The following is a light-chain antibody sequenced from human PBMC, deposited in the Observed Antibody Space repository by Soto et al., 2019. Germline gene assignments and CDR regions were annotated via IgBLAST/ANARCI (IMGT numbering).Light chain of an antibody. CDR1: QSLLHSNGYNY. Sequence: DIVMTQSPLSLPVTPGEPASISCRSSQSLLHSNGYNYLDRYLQKPGQSPQLLIYLGSNRASGVPDRFSGSGSGTDFTLKISRVEAADVGVYYCMKALQTPLTFGGGTKVDI. CDR3: MKALQTPLT. CDR2: LGS. V-gene: IGKV2-28*01. J-gene: IGKJ4*01.